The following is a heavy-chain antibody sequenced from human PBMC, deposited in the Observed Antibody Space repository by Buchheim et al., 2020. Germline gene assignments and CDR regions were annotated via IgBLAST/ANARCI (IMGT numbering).Heavy chain of an antibody. V-gene: IGHV3-72*01. CDR1: GFTFSDHY. Sequence: EVQLVESGGGLVQPGESLRLSCAASGFTFSDHYMDWVRQAPGEGLEWVGRIRNKAKRYTTQYAASVKGRFTISRDDSQNSLYLQMNSLKTEDTAVYYCIGSYGDHRDFDYWGQGTL. J-gene: IGHJ4*02. CDR2: IRNKAKRYTT. D-gene: IGHD4-17*01. CDR3: IGSYGDHRDFDY.